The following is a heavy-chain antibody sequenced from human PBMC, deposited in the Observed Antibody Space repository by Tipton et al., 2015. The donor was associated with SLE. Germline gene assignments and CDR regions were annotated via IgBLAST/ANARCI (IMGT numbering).Heavy chain of an antibody. V-gene: IGHV3-53*01. Sequence: SLRLSCAASGFIVSSHYMTWVRQAPGKGLEWVTVLYGASRTYNPSPKSRVTISIDTSKNQFSLKLSSVTAADTAVYYCARHWQQLSYFDYWGQGTLVTVSS. CDR2: LYGASRT. J-gene: IGHJ4*02. CDR3: ARHWQQLSYFDY. D-gene: IGHD6-13*01. CDR1: GFIVSSHY.